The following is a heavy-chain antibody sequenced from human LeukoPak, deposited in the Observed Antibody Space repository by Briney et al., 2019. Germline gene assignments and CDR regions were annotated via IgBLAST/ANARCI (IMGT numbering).Heavy chain of an antibody. CDR2: IYPGDSDT. V-gene: IGHV5-51*01. D-gene: IGHD3-9*01. CDR1: GYSFTSYW. Sequence: GESLKISCKGSGYSFTSYWIGWVRQMPGKGLEWMGIIYPGDSDTRYSPSFQGQVTISADKSISTAYLQWSSLKASDTAMYYCARQRAYYDILTGYFLYPPGYWGQGTLVTVSS. J-gene: IGHJ4*02. CDR3: ARQRAYYDILTGYFLYPPGY.